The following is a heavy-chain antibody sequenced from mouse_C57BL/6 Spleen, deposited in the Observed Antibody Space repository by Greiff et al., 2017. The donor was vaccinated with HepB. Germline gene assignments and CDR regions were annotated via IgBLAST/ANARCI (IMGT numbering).Heavy chain of an antibody. J-gene: IGHJ4*01. CDR1: GFSLTSYG. Sequence: QVQLKESGPGLVQPSQSLSITCTVSGFSLTSYGVHWVRQSPGKGLEWLVVIWRGGSTDYNAAFMSRLSITKDNSKSQVFFKMNSLQADDTAIYYCAKNGYYQDYAMDYWGQGTSVTISS. D-gene: IGHD2-3*01. CDR3: AKNGYYQDYAMDY. CDR2: IWRGGST. V-gene: IGHV2-5*01.